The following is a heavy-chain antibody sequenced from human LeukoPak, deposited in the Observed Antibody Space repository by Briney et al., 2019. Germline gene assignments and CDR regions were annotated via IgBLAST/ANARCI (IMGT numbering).Heavy chain of an antibody. CDR2: IYYSGST. D-gene: IGHD6-19*01. Sequence: SQTLSLTCTVSGGSISSGGYYWSWIRQHPGKGLEWIGYIYYSGSTYYNPSLKSRVTISVDTSKNQFSLKLSSVTAADTAVYYCAREAGDSSGWYNWFDPWGQGTLVTVSS. CDR1: GGSISSGGYY. J-gene: IGHJ5*02. CDR3: AREAGDSSGWYNWFDP. V-gene: IGHV4-31*03.